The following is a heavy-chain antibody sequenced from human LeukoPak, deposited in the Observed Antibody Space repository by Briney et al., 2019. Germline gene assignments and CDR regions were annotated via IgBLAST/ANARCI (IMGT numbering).Heavy chain of an antibody. CDR1: GYTFTGYY. V-gene: IGHV1-2*02. Sequence: ASVKVSCKASGYTFTGYYMHWVRQAPGHGLEWMGWINPNSGGTNYAQKFQGRVTMTRDTSISTAYMELSRLRSDDTAVYYCARVPGYCSSTSCRGFDPWGQGTLVTVSS. CDR3: ARVPGYCSSTSCRGFDP. D-gene: IGHD2-2*01. J-gene: IGHJ5*02. CDR2: INPNSGGT.